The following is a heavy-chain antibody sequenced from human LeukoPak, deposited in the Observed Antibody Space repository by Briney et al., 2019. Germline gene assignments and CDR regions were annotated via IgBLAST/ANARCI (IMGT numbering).Heavy chain of an antibody. D-gene: IGHD3-16*01. J-gene: IGHJ5*02. Sequence: GGSLRLSCAAPGFTFSSYAMSWVRQAPGKGLEWVSAISGSGGSTYYADSVKGRFTISRDNSKNTLYLQMNSLRAEDTAVYYCAKDRDMITFGGAWGQGTLVTVSS. V-gene: IGHV3-23*01. CDR3: AKDRDMITFGGA. CDR1: GFTFSSYA. CDR2: ISGSGGST.